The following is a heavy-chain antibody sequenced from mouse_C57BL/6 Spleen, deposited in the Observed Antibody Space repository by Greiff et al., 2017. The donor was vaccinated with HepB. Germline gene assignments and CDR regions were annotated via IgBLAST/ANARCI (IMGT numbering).Heavy chain of an antibody. CDR2: ISNGGGST. CDR3: ARIPITTDWYFDV. V-gene: IGHV5-12*01. D-gene: IGHD1-1*01. Sequence: EVQLVESGGGLVKPGGSLKLSCAASGFTFSDYYMYWVRQTPEKRLEWVAYISNGGGSTYYPDTVKGRFTISRDNAKNTLYLQMSRLKSEDTAMYYCARIPITTDWYFDVWGTGTTVTVSS. J-gene: IGHJ1*03. CDR1: GFTFSDYY.